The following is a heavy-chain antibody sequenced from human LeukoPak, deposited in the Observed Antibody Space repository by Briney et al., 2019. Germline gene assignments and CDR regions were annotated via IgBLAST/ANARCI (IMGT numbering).Heavy chain of an antibody. Sequence: GGSLRLSCAASGFSFSSYAMSCVRPGPGKGLEWVSGISGGGGSTYYADSVKGRLTISRDNSKNTLSLQMNSLRAEDTAVYFCARSTNYGDYMRWYFDLWGRGTLVTVSS. CDR1: GFSFSSYA. V-gene: IGHV3-23*01. CDR3: ARSTNYGDYMRWYFDL. J-gene: IGHJ2*01. D-gene: IGHD4-17*01. CDR2: ISGGGGST.